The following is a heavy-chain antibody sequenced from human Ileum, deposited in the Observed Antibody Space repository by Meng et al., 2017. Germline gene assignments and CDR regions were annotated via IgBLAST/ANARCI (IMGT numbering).Heavy chain of an antibody. Sequence: QVHTQGAGRGLGEPSGTLSLSRAVPGGPIRISFYWSWVRHSPGKGLGWIGQIYIAGSPNYNPSLESRVTISVDKSKNQFSLRLTSVTAADTAIFYCVRHGGKYFDSWGQGTLVTVSS. CDR2: IYIAGSP. D-gene: IGHD2-15*01. CDR3: VRHGGKYFDS. V-gene: IGHV4-4*02. J-gene: IGHJ4*02. CDR1: GGPIRISFY.